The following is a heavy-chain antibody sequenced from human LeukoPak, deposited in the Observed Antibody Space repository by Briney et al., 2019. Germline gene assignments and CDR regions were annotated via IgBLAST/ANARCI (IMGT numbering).Heavy chain of an antibody. J-gene: IGHJ4*02. CDR1: GFTFSSYA. V-gene: IGHV3-23*01. CDR2: IGGSGGST. D-gene: IGHD6-13*01. CDR3: AKMGDYSSSFNY. Sequence: GGSLRLSCAASGFTFSSYAMSWVRQAPGKGLEWVSAIGGSGGSTYYADSVKGRFTISRDNSKNTLYLQMNSLRAEDTAVYYCAKMGDYSSSFNYWGQGTLVTVSS.